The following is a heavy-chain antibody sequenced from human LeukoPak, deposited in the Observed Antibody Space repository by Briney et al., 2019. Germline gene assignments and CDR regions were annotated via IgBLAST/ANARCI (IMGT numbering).Heavy chain of an antibody. CDR3: AILVGGGSYYAGWFDP. V-gene: IGHV3-23*01. CDR2: ISGSGGST. J-gene: IGHJ5*02. CDR1: GSTFSSHA. Sequence: GGSLRLSCAASGSTFSSHAMSWVRQAPGKGLEWVSAISGSGGSTYYADSVKGQFTISRDNSKNTLYLQMNSLRAEDTAVYYCAILVGGGSYYAGWFDPWGQGTLVTVSS. D-gene: IGHD1-26*01.